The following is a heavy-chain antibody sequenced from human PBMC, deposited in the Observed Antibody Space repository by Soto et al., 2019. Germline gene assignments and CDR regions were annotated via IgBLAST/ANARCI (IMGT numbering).Heavy chain of an antibody. CDR2: ISDSGSNT. D-gene: IGHD2-15*01. V-gene: IGHV3-48*02. CDR3: ARVRGYCSGGSCYGYYFDY. CDR1: GFKISSSS. J-gene: IGHJ4*02. Sequence: PGGSLRLSCAAFGFKISSSSMNWVRQAPGRGLEWVAYISDSGSNTLYADSVKGRFTVSRDTAKNSLYLQMSGLRDEDRAVYYCARVRGYCSGGSCYGYYFDYWGQGTLVTVSS.